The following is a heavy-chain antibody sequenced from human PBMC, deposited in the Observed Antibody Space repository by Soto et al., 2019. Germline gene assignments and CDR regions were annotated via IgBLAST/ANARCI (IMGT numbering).Heavy chain of an antibody. CDR1: GFTFDDYA. D-gene: IGHD3-9*01. CDR2: ISWNSGSI. J-gene: IGHJ4*02. CDR3: ARDREPDGIWTFDS. V-gene: IGHV3-9*01. Sequence: GGSLRLSCAASGFTFDDYAMHWVRQAPGKGLEWVSGISWNSGSIGYADSVKGRFTISRDNAKNSLYLQMNSLRAEDTALYYCARDREPDGIWTFDSWGQGALVTVSS.